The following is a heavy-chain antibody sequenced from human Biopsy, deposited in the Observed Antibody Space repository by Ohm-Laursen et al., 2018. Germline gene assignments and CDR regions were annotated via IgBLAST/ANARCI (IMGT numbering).Heavy chain of an antibody. Sequence: ASVYVSCKVSRVALLGYYLHCVRQAAGQGLESLGGIYPNSDDTDFAKKFQGRVSMPRDTSVSTACLELSSLRSDDTAIYYCARDLLEWSLPFWGQGTLVTVSS. CDR3: ARDLLEWSLPF. CDR1: RVALLGYY. V-gene: IGHV1-2*02. D-gene: IGHD3-3*01. CDR2: IYPNSDDT. J-gene: IGHJ4*02.